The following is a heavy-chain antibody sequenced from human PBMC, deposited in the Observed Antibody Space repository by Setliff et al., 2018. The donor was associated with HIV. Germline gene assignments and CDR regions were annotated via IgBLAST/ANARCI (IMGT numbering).Heavy chain of an antibody. CDR2: ISSTSATI. V-gene: IGHV3-48*01. CDR3: AKTSLSRFWDAFDI. CDR1: GFSFGSHS. J-gene: IGHJ3*02. Sequence: GGSLRLSCAASGFSFGSHSMAWVRQAPGKGLEWVAYISSTSATIFYADSVKGRFTISRDNSKNTLYLQMNSLRVEDAAVYYCAKTSLSRFWDAFDIWGQGTMVTVSS.